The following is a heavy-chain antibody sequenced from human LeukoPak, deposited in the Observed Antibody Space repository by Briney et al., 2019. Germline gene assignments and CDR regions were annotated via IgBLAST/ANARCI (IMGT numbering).Heavy chain of an antibody. V-gene: IGHV1-46*01. D-gene: IGHD2-2*01. Sequence: ASVTVSCKASGYTFTSYYMHWVRQAPGQGLEWMGIINPSGGSTSYAQKFQGRVTMTRDTSTSTVYMELSSLRSEDTAVYYCARGSGPGWGYCSSTSCLYFDYWGQGTLVTVSS. J-gene: IGHJ4*02. CDR3: ARGSGPGWGYCSSTSCLYFDY. CDR2: INPSGGST. CDR1: GYTFTSYY.